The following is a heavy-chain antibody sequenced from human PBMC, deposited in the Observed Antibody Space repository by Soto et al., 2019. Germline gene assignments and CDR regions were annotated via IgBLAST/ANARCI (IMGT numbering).Heavy chain of an antibody. CDR2: TYYRSKWFY. Sequence: PSQTLSLTCVISGDSVSSNSVFWNWIRQSPSRGLEWLGRTYYRSKWFYEYAESVRSRIAINPDTSKNQFSLQLNSVTPEDTAVYYCARVAFIVSPCTGFDYCGQGTPVTVSS. V-gene: IGHV6-1*01. D-gene: IGHD3-16*02. J-gene: IGHJ4*02. CDR1: GDSVSSNSVF. CDR3: ARVAFIVSPCTGFDY.